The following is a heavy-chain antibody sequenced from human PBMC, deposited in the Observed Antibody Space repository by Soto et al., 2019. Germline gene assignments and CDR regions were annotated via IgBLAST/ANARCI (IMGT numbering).Heavy chain of an antibody. D-gene: IGHD2-15*01. CDR1: GYSVSSSDYY. J-gene: IGHJ6*02. CDR2: MLYSGLT. V-gene: IGHV4-39*01. Sequence: LSLTCSVSGYSVSSSDYYWAWIRQPPGKGLEWIGSMLYSGLTYYNPSLKSRVTLSVDTSKNQFSVRLNSVTASDTAVYYCAPLSVSLSGPYGIHVWGQGTTVTVS. CDR3: APLSVSLSGPYGIHV.